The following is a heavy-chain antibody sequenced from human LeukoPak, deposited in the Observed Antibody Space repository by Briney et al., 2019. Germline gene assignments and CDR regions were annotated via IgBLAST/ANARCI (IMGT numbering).Heavy chain of an antibody. CDR3: ARVGDCTNGVCYRTFDY. Sequence: ASVKVSCKASGYTFTGYYMHWARQAPGQGLEWMGWINPNSGGTNYAQKFQGRVTMTRDTSISTAYMELSRLRSDDTAVYYCARVGDCTNGVCYRTFDYWGQGTLVTVSS. CDR1: GYTFTGYY. D-gene: IGHD2-8*01. V-gene: IGHV1-2*02. J-gene: IGHJ4*02. CDR2: INPNSGGT.